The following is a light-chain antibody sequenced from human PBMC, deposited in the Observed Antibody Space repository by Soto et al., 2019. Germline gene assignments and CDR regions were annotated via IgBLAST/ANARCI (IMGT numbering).Light chain of an antibody. CDR3: QQYNNWPPWT. Sequence: EIVMTQSPATRSVSPGERATLSCRASQSGSGNLAWYQQKPGQAPRLLIYGASTRATGIPARFSGSGSGTEFTLTISSLQSEDFAVYYCQQYNNWPPWTFGQGTKVEIK. CDR2: GAS. V-gene: IGKV3-15*01. J-gene: IGKJ1*01. CDR1: QSGSGN.